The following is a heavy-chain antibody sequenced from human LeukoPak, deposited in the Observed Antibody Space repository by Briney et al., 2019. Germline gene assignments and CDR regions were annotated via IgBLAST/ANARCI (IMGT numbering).Heavy chain of an antibody. V-gene: IGHV3-23*01. Sequence: GGSLRLSCAASGSTFSSYAMSWVRQAPGKGLEWVSAISGSGGSTYYADSVKGRFTISRDNSKNTLYLQMNSLRAEDTAVYYCAKLTVAQSGTEFDYWGQGTLVTVSS. CDR2: ISGSGGST. D-gene: IGHD6-19*01. J-gene: IGHJ4*02. CDR3: AKLTVAQSGTEFDY. CDR1: GSTFSSYA.